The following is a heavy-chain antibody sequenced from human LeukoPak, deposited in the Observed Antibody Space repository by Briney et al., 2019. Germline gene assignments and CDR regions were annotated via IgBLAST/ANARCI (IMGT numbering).Heavy chain of an antibody. CDR2: IIPILGIA. V-gene: IGHV1-69*04. J-gene: IGHJ4*02. D-gene: IGHD3-3*01. Sequence: SVKVSCKASGGTFSSYAISWVRQAPGQGLEWMGRIIPILGIANYAQKFQGRVTITADKSTSTAYMELSSLRSEDTAVYYCARDQGPYYDLWSGYPSDYWGQGTLVTVSS. CDR3: ARDQGPYYDLWSGYPSDY. CDR1: GGTFSSYA.